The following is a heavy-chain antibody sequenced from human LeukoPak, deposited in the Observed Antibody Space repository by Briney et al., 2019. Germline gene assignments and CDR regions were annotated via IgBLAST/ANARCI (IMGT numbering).Heavy chain of an antibody. Sequence: ASVKVSCKASGCTFSNYDINWVRQATGQGLEWMAWINPNSGGTSYAQKFRGRVTMARDTSISTAYMELSRLRSDDTAVYYCARGRSVTVPETTKLFDQWGQGTLVTVSS. D-gene: IGHD1-7*01. V-gene: IGHV1-2*02. CDR2: INPNSGGT. CDR3: ARGRSVTVPETTKLFDQ. J-gene: IGHJ4*02. CDR1: GCTFSNYD.